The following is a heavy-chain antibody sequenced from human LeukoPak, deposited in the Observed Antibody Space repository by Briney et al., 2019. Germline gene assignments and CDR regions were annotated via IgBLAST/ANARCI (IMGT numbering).Heavy chain of an antibody. CDR3: ATAPILRGEGGEHYKYGMDV. CDR2: IYHNGTP. CDR1: VGSISSGNW. J-gene: IGHJ6*02. Sequence: PSGTLSLTCGVSVGSISSGNWWSWVRQSPGKGLEWIGEIYHNGTPNYNPSLKSRVTISADTFKNHFSLKLTSVAAADTAVYYCATAPILRGEGGEHYKYGMDVWGQGTTVIVSS. V-gene: IGHV4-4*02. D-gene: IGHD2-2*02.